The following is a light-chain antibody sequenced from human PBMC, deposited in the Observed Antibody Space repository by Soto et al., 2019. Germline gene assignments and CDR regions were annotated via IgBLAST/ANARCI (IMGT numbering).Light chain of an antibody. J-gene: IGKJ1*01. CDR3: QPYNSYSRT. CDR2: KAS. Sequence: DIQMTQSPSTLSASVGDRVTITCRASQSISSWLAWYQQKPGKAPKLLIFKASSLESGVPSRFSGSGSGTEFTLTISSLQPDDVATYYCQPYNSYSRTFGQGTKVEVK. CDR1: QSISSW. V-gene: IGKV1-5*03.